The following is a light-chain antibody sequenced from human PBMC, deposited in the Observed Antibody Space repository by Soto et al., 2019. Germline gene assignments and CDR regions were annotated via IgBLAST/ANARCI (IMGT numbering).Light chain of an antibody. CDR3: QQYNSYPLT. CDR1: QSISTW. CDR2: KAS. Sequence: DIQMTQSPSTLSAPVGDRVTITCRASQSISTWLAWYQQKPGKAPKLLIYKASSLESGVPSRVSGSGSGTEFTLTISSLQPDDFATYYCQQYNSYPLTFGGGTKVEVK. J-gene: IGKJ4*01. V-gene: IGKV1-5*03.